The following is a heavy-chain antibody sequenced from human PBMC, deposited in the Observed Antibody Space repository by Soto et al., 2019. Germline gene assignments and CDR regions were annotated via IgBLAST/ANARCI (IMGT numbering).Heavy chain of an antibody. Sequence: GESLKISCKGSGYSFTGYWIGWVRQMPGKGLEWMGIIYPGDSDTRYSPSFQGQVTISADKSISTAYLQWSSLKASDTAMYYCARRRARDDFWSGYYTGYGMDVWGQGTTVTVSS. CDR1: GYSFTGYW. CDR3: ARRRARDDFWSGYYTGYGMDV. CDR2: IYPGDSDT. J-gene: IGHJ6*02. V-gene: IGHV5-51*01. D-gene: IGHD3-3*01.